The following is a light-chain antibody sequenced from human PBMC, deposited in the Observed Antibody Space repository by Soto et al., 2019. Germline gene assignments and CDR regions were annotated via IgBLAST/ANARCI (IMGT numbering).Light chain of an antibody. V-gene: IGLV1-40*01. CDR1: SSNIGAGYD. CDR2: GNS. J-gene: IGLJ3*02. CDR3: QSYDSSLSGWV. Sequence: QSVLTQPPSVAGAPGQRVTISCTGSSSNIGAGYDVHWYQQLPGTAPKLLISGNSNRPSGVPDRFSGSKSGTSASLAITGLQAEDEADYYRQSYDSSLSGWVFGGGTKLTVL.